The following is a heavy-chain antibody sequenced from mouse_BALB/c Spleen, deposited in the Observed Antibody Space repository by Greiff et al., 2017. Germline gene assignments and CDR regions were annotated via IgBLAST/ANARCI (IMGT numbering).Heavy chain of an antibody. CDR1: GFTFSSYT. D-gene: IGHD2-1*01. J-gene: IGHJ4*01. CDR2: ISNGGGST. V-gene: IGHV5-12-2*01. Sequence: EVKLMESGGGLVQPGGSLKLSCAASGFTFSSYTMSWVRQTPEKRLEWVAYISNGGGSTYYPDTVKGRFTISRDNAKNTLYLQMSSLKSEDTAMYYCARAPLYGNYDAMDYWGQGTSVTVSS. CDR3: ARAPLYGNYDAMDY.